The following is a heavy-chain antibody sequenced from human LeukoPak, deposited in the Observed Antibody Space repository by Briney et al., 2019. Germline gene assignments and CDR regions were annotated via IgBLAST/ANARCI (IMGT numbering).Heavy chain of an antibody. CDR1: GASISSGDYY. Sequence: SETLSLTCSVSGASISSGDYYWTWIRQPPGKGLEWIGYIYDSGRTDFNPSLKSRVTISVDRSKNQFSLRLSSVTAADTAVYYCANADRFCSGSCHVPDAFDFWGQGTMVTVSS. D-gene: IGHD2-15*01. CDR2: IYDSGRT. V-gene: IGHV4-30-2*01. J-gene: IGHJ3*01. CDR3: ANADRFCSGSCHVPDAFDF.